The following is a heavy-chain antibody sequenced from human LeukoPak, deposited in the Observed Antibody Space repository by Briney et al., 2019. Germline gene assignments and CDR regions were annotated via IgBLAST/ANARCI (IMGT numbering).Heavy chain of an antibody. CDR1: GFTFSDYW. Sequence: PGGSLRLSCAASGFTFSDYWIDWVRQAPGKGLEWVSGISWNSGSIGYADSVKGRFTISRDNAKTSLYLQMNSLIAEDTALYYCAKDLGPGSMATSPGFDYWGQGTLVTASS. CDR2: ISWNSGSI. CDR3: AKDLGPGSMATSPGFDY. V-gene: IGHV3-9*01. J-gene: IGHJ4*02. D-gene: IGHD5-24*01.